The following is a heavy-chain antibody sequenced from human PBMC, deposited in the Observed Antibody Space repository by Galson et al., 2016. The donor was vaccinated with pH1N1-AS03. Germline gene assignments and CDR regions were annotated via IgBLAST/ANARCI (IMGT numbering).Heavy chain of an antibody. CDR2: ITSDSSHI. CDR3: ARDYRAYDYSDY. CDR1: GFTFSTYS. D-gene: IGHD3-16*02. V-gene: IGHV3-21*04. J-gene: IGHJ4*02. Sequence: SLRLSCAASGFTFSTYSMNWVRQAPGKGLEWVSFITSDSSHIYYADSLKGRFTISRDNAKNSLYLQMNSLRAEETAVYFCARDYRAYDYSDYWGQGTLVTVSS.